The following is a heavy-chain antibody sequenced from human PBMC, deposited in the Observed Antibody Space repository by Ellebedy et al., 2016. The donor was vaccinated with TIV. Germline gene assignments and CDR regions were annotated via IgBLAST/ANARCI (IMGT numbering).Heavy chain of an antibody. CDR1: GASISSYNHY. D-gene: IGHD2-2*01. J-gene: IGHJ3*02. CDR3: ASVYCSGSTCYAFAFDI. CDR2: VYYNGRT. Sequence: SETLSLTCTVSGASISSYNHYWGWIRQAPGKGLEYIGNVYYNGRTYNNPSLKSRVTMSVDTSKNQFSLKLNSVTAADTAVYYCASVYCSGSTCYAFAFDIWGQGTMVTVSS. V-gene: IGHV4-39*07.